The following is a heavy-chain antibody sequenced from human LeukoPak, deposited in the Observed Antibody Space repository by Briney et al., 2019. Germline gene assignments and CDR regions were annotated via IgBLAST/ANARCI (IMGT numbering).Heavy chain of an antibody. J-gene: IGHJ3*02. D-gene: IGHD6-19*01. CDR2: IYTSGST. CDR3: ARDFHQGGWYGAAYPPRIPGDAFDI. V-gene: IGHV4-38-2*02. Sequence: SETLSLTCAVSGYSISSGYYWGWIRQPPGKGLEWIGRIYTSGSTNYNPSLKSRVTISVDKSKNQFSLKLSSVTAADTAVYYCARDFHQGGWYGAAYPPRIPGDAFDIWGQGTMVTVSS. CDR1: GYSISSGYY.